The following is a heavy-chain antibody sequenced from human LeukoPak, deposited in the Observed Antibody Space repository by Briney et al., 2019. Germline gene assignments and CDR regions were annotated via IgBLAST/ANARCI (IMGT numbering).Heavy chain of an antibody. V-gene: IGHV3-66*01. CDR2: IYSGGST. J-gene: IGHJ3*02. CDR1: GFTVSSNY. D-gene: IGHD6-19*01. CDR3: ASNRWLGPDAFDT. Sequence: PGGSLRLSCAASGFTVSSNYMSWVRQAPGKGLEWVSVIYSGGSTYYADSVKGRFTISRDNSKNTLYLQMNSLRAEDTAVYYCASNRWLGPDAFDTWGQGTMVTVSS.